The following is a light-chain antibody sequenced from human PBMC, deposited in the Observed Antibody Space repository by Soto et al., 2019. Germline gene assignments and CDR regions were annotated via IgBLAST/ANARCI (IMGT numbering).Light chain of an antibody. J-gene: IGKJ1*01. CDR3: LQHNSYSRT. CDR1: QGIRQD. V-gene: IGKV1-17*01. CDR2: AAS. Sequence: DLQMTQSPSSLSESVGDRVTITCRASQGIRQDLGWYQQKPGKSPKRLIYAASSLQSGVPSRFSGSVSGTEFTLTISSLQPEDFATYYCLQHNSYSRTFGQGTKVEIK.